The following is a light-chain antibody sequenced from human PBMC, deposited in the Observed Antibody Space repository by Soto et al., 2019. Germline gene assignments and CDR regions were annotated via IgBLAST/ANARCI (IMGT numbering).Light chain of an antibody. J-gene: IGKJ5*01. CDR1: QSVSSN. CDR2: GAS. CDR3: QQRSNWAIT. V-gene: IGKV3-15*01. Sequence: DIVMTESPATLSVSPGEKAPLSCRASQSVSSNLAWYQQKPGQAPRLLIYGASTRATGIPARFSGSGSGTEFTLTISSLQSEDFAVYYCQQRSNWAITFGQGTRLEIK.